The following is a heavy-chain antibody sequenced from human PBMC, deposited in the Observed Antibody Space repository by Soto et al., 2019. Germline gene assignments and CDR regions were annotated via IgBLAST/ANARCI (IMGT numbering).Heavy chain of an antibody. Sequence: SVKVSCKASGGTFSSYAISWVGQAPGQGLEWMGGIIPIFGTANYAKKFQGRVTITADKSTSTAYMELSSLRSEDTAVYYCARDSGSLGPDAFDIWGQGTLVTVSS. CDR3: ARDSGSLGPDAFDI. D-gene: IGHD3-16*02. CDR1: GGTFSSYA. V-gene: IGHV1-69*06. CDR2: IIPIFGTA. J-gene: IGHJ3*02.